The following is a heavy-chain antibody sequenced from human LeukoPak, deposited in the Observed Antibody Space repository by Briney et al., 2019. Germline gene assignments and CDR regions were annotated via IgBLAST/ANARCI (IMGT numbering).Heavy chain of an antibody. D-gene: IGHD2-15*01. J-gene: IGHJ3*02. CDR3: AREGCSGGSCYPADAFDI. Sequence: PSETLSLTCTVSGGSISSYYWGWIRQPPGKGLEWIGSIYYSGSTYYNPSLKSRVTISVDTSKNQFSLKLSSVTAADTAVYYCAREGCSGGSCYPADAFDIWGQGTMVTVSS. CDR2: IYYSGST. CDR1: GGSISSYY. V-gene: IGHV4-39*07.